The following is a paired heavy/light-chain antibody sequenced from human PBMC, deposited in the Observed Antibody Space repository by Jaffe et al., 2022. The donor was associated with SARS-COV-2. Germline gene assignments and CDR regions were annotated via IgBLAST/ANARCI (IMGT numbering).Heavy chain of an antibody. J-gene: IGHJ3*02. D-gene: IGHD3-10*01. CDR2: INSDGSRT. CDR3: AREANYYGLGTYDPFDI. V-gene: IGHV3-74*01. Sequence: EVQLVESGGGLVQPGGGSLRLSCAASGFTFSTYWMHWVRQAPGKGLVWVSRINSDGSRTSHAESVKGRFTISRDNAKNTLYLQMNSLRAEDTAVYYCAREANYYGLGTYDPFDIWGQGTMLTVSS. CDR1: GFTFSTYW.
Light chain of an antibody. CDR3: QQYYSTPCT. CDR2: WAS. CDR1: QSVLYSSNNKNY. V-gene: IGKV4-1*01. J-gene: IGKJ2*02. Sequence: DIVMTQSPDSLAVSLGERATINCKSSQSVLYSSNNKNYLAWYQQKPGQPPKLLIYWASTRESGVPDRFSGSGSGTDFTLTISSLQAEDVAVYYCQQYYSTPCTFGQGTKLEIK.